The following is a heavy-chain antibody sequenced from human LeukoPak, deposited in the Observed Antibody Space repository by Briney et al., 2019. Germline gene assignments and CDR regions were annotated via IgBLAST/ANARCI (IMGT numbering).Heavy chain of an antibody. CDR3: ARYDFWSVFIY. CDR2: INHSGST. CDR1: GGSFGGYY. J-gene: IGHJ4*02. Sequence: PSETLSLTCAVYGGSFGGYYWSWIRQPPGKGPEWIGEINHSGSTNYNPSLKSRVTISVDTSKNQFSLKLSSVTAADTAVYYCARYDFWSVFIYWGQRTLVTVSS. V-gene: IGHV4-34*01. D-gene: IGHD3-3*01.